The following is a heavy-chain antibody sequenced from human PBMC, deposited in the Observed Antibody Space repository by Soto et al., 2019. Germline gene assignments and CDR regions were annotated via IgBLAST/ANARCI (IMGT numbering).Heavy chain of an antibody. J-gene: IGHJ4*02. V-gene: IGHV1-18*01. CDR3: ATQPVAGTAFFDY. CDR2: LSAYNGNT. D-gene: IGHD6-19*01. Sequence: QVQLVQSGAEVKKPGASVQVSCKASGYTFTSYGISWVRQAPGQGLEWMGWLSAYNGNTNYAQKLQGRVTMTTDTATITAYMELRSLRSDDTAVYCCATQPVAGTAFFDYWGQGALVTVSS. CDR1: GYTFTSYG.